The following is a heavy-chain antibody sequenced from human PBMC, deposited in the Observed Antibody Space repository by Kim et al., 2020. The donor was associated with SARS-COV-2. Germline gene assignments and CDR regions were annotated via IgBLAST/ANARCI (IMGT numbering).Heavy chain of an antibody. V-gene: IGHV3-23*01. CDR1: GFIFSSYV. J-gene: IGHJ4*02. D-gene: IGHD3-10*01. CDR2: ISGSGAAT. CDR3: TNGYGSEKEFDY. Sequence: GGSLRLSCAASGFIFSSYVMSWVRQAPGKGLEWVSAISGSGAATDYADSVRGRFTISRDNSKNTQYLQMNSLGAEDTAVYYCTNGYGSEKEFDYWGQGTL.